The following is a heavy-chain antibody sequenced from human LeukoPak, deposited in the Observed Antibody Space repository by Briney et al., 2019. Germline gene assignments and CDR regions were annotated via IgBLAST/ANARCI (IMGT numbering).Heavy chain of an antibody. CDR3: ASHYCTAGSCYFDG. CDR1: GFSISHNY. CDR2: IYSGGDS. Sequence: GGSLRLSCVVSGFSISHNYMSWVRQAPGKGLEWVSLIYSGGDSYYADSVKGRFIISKDNSKNTVYLRMNTLRAEDTAVYYCASHYCTAGSCYFDGWGQGTLVSVSP. D-gene: IGHD2-8*02. J-gene: IGHJ4*02. V-gene: IGHV3-53*01.